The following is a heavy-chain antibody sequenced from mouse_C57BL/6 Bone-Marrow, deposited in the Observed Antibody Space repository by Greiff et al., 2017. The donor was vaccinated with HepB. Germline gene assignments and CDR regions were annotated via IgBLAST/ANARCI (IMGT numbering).Heavy chain of an antibody. D-gene: IGHD2-1*01. Sequence: DVKLVESGGDLVKPGGSLKLSCAASGFTFSSYGMSWVRQTPDKRLEWVATISSGGSYTYYPDSVKGRFTISRDNAKNTLYLQMSSLKSEDTAMYCCARRRGNYMLWYFDVWGTGTTVTVSS. CDR2: ISSGGSYT. J-gene: IGHJ1*03. V-gene: IGHV5-6*02. CDR3: ARRRGNYMLWYFDV. CDR1: GFTFSSYG.